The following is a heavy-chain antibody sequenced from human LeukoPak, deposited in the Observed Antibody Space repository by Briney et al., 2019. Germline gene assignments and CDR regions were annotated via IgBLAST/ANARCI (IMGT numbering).Heavy chain of an antibody. V-gene: IGHV3-7*04. J-gene: IGHJ4*02. CDR2: IKQDGSEK. CDR1: GFTFSRYW. D-gene: IGHD6-6*01. Sequence: PGGSLRLSCAASGFTFSRYWMSWVRQAPGKGLEWVANIKQDGSEKYYVDSVKGRFTISRDNAKNSLYLQMNSLRAEDTAVYYCARGQYSAIEQLVSIRSPEDYWGQGTLVTVSS. CDR3: ARGQYSAIEQLVSIRSPEDY.